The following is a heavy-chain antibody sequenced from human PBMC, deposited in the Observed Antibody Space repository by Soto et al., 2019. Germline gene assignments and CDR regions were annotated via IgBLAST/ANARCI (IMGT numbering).Heavy chain of an antibody. CDR1: GGSISGSNYY. Sequence: QLHLQESGPGLVKPSETLSLTCTVSGGSISGSNYYWGWIRQTPGKGLEWIGSIHYAGSTYYNPSLKSRLTISVDTSKTQFSLKLSSVTAADTAVYYCARHGGMSMIRGVSWFDPWGQGTLVTVSS. D-gene: IGHD3-10*01. J-gene: IGHJ5*02. CDR3: ARHGGMSMIRGVSWFDP. V-gene: IGHV4-39*01. CDR2: IHYAGST.